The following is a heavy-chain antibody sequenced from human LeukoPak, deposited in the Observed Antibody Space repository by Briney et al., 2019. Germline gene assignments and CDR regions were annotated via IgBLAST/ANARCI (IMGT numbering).Heavy chain of an antibody. CDR2: INPNNGGT. CDR3: ARETDYSPYFFYYYMDV. Sequence: ASVTVSCQASGYTFTDYYMHWVRQAPGHGLEWMGRINPNNGGTNYAQKFQGRVTMTRDTSITTAYMELSSLGSDDTAVYYCARETDYSPYFFYYYMDVWGKGTTVTVSS. CDR1: GYTFTDYY. J-gene: IGHJ6*03. V-gene: IGHV1-2*06. D-gene: IGHD2-15*01.